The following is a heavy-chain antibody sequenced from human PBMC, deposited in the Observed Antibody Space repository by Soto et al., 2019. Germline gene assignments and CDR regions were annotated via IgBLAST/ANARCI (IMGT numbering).Heavy chain of an antibody. CDR3: AKWVDTAMVYCTNGVCYQGYFDY. V-gene: IGHV3-23*01. J-gene: IGHJ4*02. Sequence: PVGSLRLSCAASGFTFSSYAMSWVRQAPGKGLEWVSAISGSGGSTYYADSVKGRFTISRDNSKNTLYLQMNSLRAEDTAVYYCAKWVDTAMVYCTNGVCYQGYFDYWGQGTLVTVSS. D-gene: IGHD2-8*01. CDR2: ISGSGGST. CDR1: GFTFSSYA.